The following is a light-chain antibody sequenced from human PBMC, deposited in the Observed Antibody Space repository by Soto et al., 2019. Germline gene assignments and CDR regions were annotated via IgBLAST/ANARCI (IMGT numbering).Light chain of an antibody. CDR2: QDS. V-gene: IGLV3-1*01. Sequence: SYELTQPPSVSVSPGXXXSITCSGDKLGDKYACWYQQKPGQSPVLVIYQDSKRPSGIPERFSGSNSGNTATLTISGTQAMDEADYYCQAWDSSTAVFGGGTKLTVL. CDR1: KLGDKY. J-gene: IGLJ2*01. CDR3: QAWDSSTAV.